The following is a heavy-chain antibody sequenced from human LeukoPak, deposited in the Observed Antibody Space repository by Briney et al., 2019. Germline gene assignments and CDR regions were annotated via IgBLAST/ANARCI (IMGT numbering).Heavy chain of an antibody. CDR3: ARDDDTQVRLYRLARGYSYAKGYYFDY. CDR2: ISSSSSIT. V-gene: IGHV3-48*02. J-gene: IGHJ4*02. Sequence: GGSLRLSCAASGFTFSSYTMNWVRQAPGKGLEWVSYISSSSSITYYADSVKGRFTISRDNAKNSLYLQMNSLRDEDTAVYYCARDDDTQVRLYRLARGYSYAKGYYFDYWGQGTLVTVSS. CDR1: GFTFSSYT. D-gene: IGHD5-18*01.